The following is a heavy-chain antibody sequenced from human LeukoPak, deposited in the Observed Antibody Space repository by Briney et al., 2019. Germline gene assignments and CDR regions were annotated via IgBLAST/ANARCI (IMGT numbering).Heavy chain of an antibody. Sequence: ASVNVSCKASGYTFTSYGISWVRQAPGQGLEWMGWNSAYNGNTNYAQKLQGRVTMTTDTSTSTAYMELRSLRSDDTAVYYCARLPPYYDSSGYHGYYYYMDVWGKGTTVTVSS. D-gene: IGHD3-22*01. CDR2: NSAYNGNT. J-gene: IGHJ6*03. V-gene: IGHV1-18*01. CDR1: GYTFTSYG. CDR3: ARLPPYYDSSGYHGYYYYMDV.